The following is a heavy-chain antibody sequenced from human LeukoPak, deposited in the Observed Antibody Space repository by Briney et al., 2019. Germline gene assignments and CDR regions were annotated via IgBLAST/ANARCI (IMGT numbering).Heavy chain of an antibody. CDR3: ARDGIYYYGSGSYTDYYMDV. J-gene: IGHJ4*02. D-gene: IGHD3-10*01. CDR1: GFTFSSYS. CDR2: ISSSSSYI. Sequence: GGSLRLSCAASGFTFSSYSMNWVRQAPGKGLEWVSSISSSSSYIYYADSVKGRFTISRDNAKNSLYLQMNSLRAEDTAVYYCARDGIYYYGSGSYTDYYMDVWGQGTLVTVSS. V-gene: IGHV3-21*01.